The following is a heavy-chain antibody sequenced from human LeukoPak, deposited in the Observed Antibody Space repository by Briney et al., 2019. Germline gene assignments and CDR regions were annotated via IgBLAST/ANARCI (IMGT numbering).Heavy chain of an antibody. D-gene: IGHD3-22*01. Sequence: PSETLSLTCAVYGGSFSGYYWSWIRQPPGKGLEWIGEINHSGSTTYNPSLKSRGTISVDTSKNQFSLKLSSVTAAHTPVYYCARGTYCYDSSGSCCGMDVWGQGTTVTVSS. J-gene: IGHJ6*02. CDR2: INHSGST. V-gene: IGHV4-34*01. CDR3: ARGTYCYDSSGSCCGMDV. CDR1: GGSFSGYY.